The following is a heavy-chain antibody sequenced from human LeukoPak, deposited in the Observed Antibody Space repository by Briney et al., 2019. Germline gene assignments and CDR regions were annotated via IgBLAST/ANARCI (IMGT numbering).Heavy chain of an antibody. J-gene: IGHJ4*02. CDR1: GFTFDDYG. D-gene: IGHD3-9*01. CDR3: ARDKRYYDILTGYYGPSDY. V-gene: IGHV3-20*04. Sequence: GGSLRLSCAASGFTFDDYGMSWVRQAPGKGLEWVSGINWNGGSTGYADSVKGRFTISGGNAKNSLYLQMNSLRAEDTALYYCARDKRYYDILTGYYGPSDYWGQGTLVTVSS. CDR2: INWNGGST.